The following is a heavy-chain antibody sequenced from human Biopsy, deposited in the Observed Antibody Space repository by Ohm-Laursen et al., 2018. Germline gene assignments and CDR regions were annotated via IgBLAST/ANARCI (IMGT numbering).Heavy chain of an antibody. J-gene: IGHJ4*02. V-gene: IGHV3-74*01. Sequence: SLRLSCAASGFTFNNSWMHWVRQVPGKGLVWVSRVNIDGNITNYADSAKGRFTISRDNARNTLYLQMNSLRGEDMAVYYCAREKSGQSGRYFDYWGPGTLVSVS. CDR3: AREKSGQSGRYFDY. CDR2: VNIDGNIT. CDR1: GFTFNNSW. D-gene: IGHD5-12*01.